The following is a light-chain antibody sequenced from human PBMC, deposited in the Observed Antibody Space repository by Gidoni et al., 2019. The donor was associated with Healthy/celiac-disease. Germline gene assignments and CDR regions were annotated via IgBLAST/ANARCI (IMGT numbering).Light chain of an antibody. CDR1: QDISNY. CDR2: DAS. Sequence: DIQMTQSPSSLSASVGYRVTITCQASQDISNYLNWYQQKPGKAPKLLIYDASNLETGVPSRFSGSGSGTDFTFTISSLQPEDIATYYCQQYDNLPFTFGPXTKVDIK. CDR3: QQYDNLPFT. V-gene: IGKV1-33*01. J-gene: IGKJ3*01.